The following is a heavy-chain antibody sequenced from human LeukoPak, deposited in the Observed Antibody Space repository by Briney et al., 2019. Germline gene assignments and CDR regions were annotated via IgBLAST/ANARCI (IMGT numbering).Heavy chain of an antibody. Sequence: GESLKISCKGSGYSFTSYWIGWVRQMPGKGLEWMGIIYPGDSDTRYSPSFQGQVTISADKSISTAYLQWSSLKASDTAMYYCASGTANNYYYYGMDVWGQGTTVTVSS. V-gene: IGHV5-51*01. CDR3: ASGTANNYYYYGMDV. J-gene: IGHJ6*02. CDR2: IYPGDSDT. CDR1: GYSFTSYW. D-gene: IGHD5-18*01.